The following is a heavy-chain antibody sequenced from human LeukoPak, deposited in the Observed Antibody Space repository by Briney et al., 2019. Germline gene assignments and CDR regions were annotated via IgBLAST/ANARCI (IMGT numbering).Heavy chain of an antibody. CDR2: IYSSGGT. V-gene: IGHV3-53*01. CDR3: TKENLYYHNAFDI. J-gene: IGHJ3*02. CDR1: GFIVSSNY. D-gene: IGHD3-22*01. Sequence: GGSLRLSCAASGFIVSSNYINWVRQAPGKGLEWVSIIYSSGGTYYADSVKGRFTISRDNSKNTLYLQMNSLRAEDTAVYYCTKENLYYHNAFDIWGQGTMVTVSS.